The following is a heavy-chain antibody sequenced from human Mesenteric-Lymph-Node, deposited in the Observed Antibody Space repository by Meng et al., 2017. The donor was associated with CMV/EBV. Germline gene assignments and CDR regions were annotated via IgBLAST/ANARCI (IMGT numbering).Heavy chain of an antibody. V-gene: IGHV4-59*01. CDR2: VYYLGTT. Sequence: SETLSLTCTVSGDSISHSSWSWIRQPPGKGLEWIAYVYYLGTTNYNPSRMSRVSISMDTAKKQVSLMLISVTAADTAVYYCAREMSHCSSSTSCPNYFDYYGMDVWGQGTTVTVSS. CDR3: AREMSHCSSSTSCPNYFDYYGMDV. J-gene: IGHJ6*02. CDR1: GDSISHSS. D-gene: IGHD2-2*01.